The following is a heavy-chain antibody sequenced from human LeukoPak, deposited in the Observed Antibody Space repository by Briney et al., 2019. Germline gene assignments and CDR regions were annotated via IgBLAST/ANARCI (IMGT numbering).Heavy chain of an antibody. CDR2: IYPGDSDT. Sequence: PGESLKISCKGSGYLFTNYWIAWVRPMPGKGLEWMGIIYPGDSDTRYSPSFQGQVTISADKSISTAYLQWSSLKASDTAMYYCARRSGNFQADYNFDYWGQGTLVTVSS. V-gene: IGHV5-51*01. J-gene: IGHJ4*02. CDR3: ARRSGNFQADYNFDY. CDR1: GYLFTNYW. D-gene: IGHD1-26*01.